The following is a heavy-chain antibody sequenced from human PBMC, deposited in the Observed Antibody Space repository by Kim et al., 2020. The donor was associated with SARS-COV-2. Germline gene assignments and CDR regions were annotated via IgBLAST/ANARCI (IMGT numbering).Heavy chain of an antibody. J-gene: IGHJ4*02. CDR2: IYRNGTT. CDR3: AGDNYNNYWYKY. Sequence: GGSLRLSCAASEFSVSTKTMTWVRQAPGKGLEWVSIIYRNGTTYYADSVKGRFTTSRDTSKNTLYLQIDNLRADDTAVYYCAGDNYNNYWYKYWGQGTLVTVSA. CDR1: EFSVSTKT. V-gene: IGHV3-53*01. D-gene: IGHD1-20*01.